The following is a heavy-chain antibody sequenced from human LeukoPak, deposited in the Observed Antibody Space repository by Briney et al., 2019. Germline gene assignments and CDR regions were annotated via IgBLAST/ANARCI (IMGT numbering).Heavy chain of an antibody. D-gene: IGHD5-12*01. J-gene: IGHJ4*02. CDR2: TYFTSKWYN. V-gene: IGHV6-1*01. CDR1: GDSVSSNSAG. CDR3: ARDPAGYSGYDYYFDY. Sequence: SQTLSLTCAISGDSVSSNSAGWNWIRQSPSRGLEWLGRTYFTSKWYNDYAVSVKSRITINPDTSKNQFSLQLNSVTPEDTAVYYCARDPAGYSGYDYYFDYWSQGTLVTVSS.